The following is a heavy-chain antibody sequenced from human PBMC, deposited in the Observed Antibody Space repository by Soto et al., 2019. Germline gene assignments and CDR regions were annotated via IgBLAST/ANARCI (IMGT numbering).Heavy chain of an antibody. CDR3: ARQIYDSDTGPNFQYYFDS. D-gene: IGHD3-22*01. V-gene: IGHV5-10-1*01. Sequence: GESLRISCKGSGYSFAGYWITWVRQKPGKGLEWMGRIDPSDSQTYYSPSFRGHVTISVTKSITTVFLQWSSLRASDTAMYYCARQIYDSDTGPNFQYYFDSWGQGTPVTVSS. CDR1: GYSFAGYW. J-gene: IGHJ4*02. CDR2: IDPSDSQT.